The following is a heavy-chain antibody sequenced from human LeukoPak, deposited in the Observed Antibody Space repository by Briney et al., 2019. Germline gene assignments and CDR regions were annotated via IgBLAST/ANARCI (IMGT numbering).Heavy chain of an antibody. CDR3: AREGRYGHFGY. J-gene: IGHJ4*02. Sequence: GGSLRLSCAASGFTFSSYSMNWVRQAPGKGLEWVSYISSSSSTIYYADSVKGRFTISRDNAKNSLYLQMNSLRAEDTAVYYCAREGRYGHFGYWGQGTLVTVSS. D-gene: IGHD1-1*01. V-gene: IGHV3-48*01. CDR2: ISSSSSTI. CDR1: GFTFSSYS.